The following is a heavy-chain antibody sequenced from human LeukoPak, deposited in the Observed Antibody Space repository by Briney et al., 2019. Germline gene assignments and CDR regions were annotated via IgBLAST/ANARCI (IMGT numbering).Heavy chain of an antibody. V-gene: IGHV3-21*01. D-gene: IGHD3-22*01. Sequence: GGSLRLSCAASGFTFSSYSMNWVRQAPGKGLEWVSSISSSSSYIYYADSVKGRFTISRDNAKNSLYLRMNSLRAEDTAVYYCARNTQGASGYPDYWGQGTLVTVSS. CDR1: GFTFSSYS. CDR2: ISSSSSYI. CDR3: ARNTQGASGYPDY. J-gene: IGHJ4*02.